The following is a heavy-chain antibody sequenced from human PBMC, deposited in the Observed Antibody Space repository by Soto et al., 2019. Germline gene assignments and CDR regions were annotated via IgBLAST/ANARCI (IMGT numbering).Heavy chain of an antibody. V-gene: IGHV4-30-4*01. Sequence: PSETLSLTCTVSGGSISSGDYYWSWIRQPPGKGLEWIGYIYYSGSTYYNPSLKSRVTISVDTSKNQFSLKLSSVTAADTAVYYCAREPQYYDYVWGSYSHYGMDVWGQGTTVTVSS. D-gene: IGHD3-16*01. J-gene: IGHJ6*02. CDR2: IYYSGST. CDR1: GGSISSGDYY. CDR3: AREPQYYDYVWGSYSHYGMDV.